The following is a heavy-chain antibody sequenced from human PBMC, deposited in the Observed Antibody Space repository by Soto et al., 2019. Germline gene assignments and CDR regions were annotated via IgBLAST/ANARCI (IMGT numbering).Heavy chain of an antibody. V-gene: IGHV3-43*01. CDR3: ARPAYFEGTGTTQFPQR. J-gene: IGHJ1*01. CDR1: GFTFDDHA. CDR2: ITWDGATT. Sequence: EVLLVESGGDVVEPGGSLRLSCSVSGFTFDDHAMHWVRQAPGKGLEWVSLITWDGATTYYAASVKGRFTISRDNSKNSVYLQMNSLGPADSALYYCARPAYFEGTGTTQFPQRWGQVSLVTVSS. D-gene: IGHD3-9*01.